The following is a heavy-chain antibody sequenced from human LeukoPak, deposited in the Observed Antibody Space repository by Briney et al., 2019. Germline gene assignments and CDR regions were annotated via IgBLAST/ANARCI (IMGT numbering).Heavy chain of an antibody. CDR1: GFSFRNYA. V-gene: IGHV3-23*01. D-gene: IGHD2-21*01. CDR2: ITGSGIST. CDR3: AKAVALGFDY. J-gene: IGHJ4*02. Sequence: GGSLRLSCAASGFSFRNYAMSWVRQAPGKGLEWVSAITGSGISTYYADSVKGRFTISRDNSKNTLYLQMTSLRAEDTAVYYCAKAVALGFDYWGQGTLVTVSS.